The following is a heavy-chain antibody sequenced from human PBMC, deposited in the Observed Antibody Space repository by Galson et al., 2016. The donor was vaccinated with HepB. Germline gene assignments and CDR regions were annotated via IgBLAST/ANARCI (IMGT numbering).Heavy chain of an antibody. CDR1: GDSITRISYY. J-gene: IGHJ5*02. CDR2: VYHSGTT. Sequence: SETLSLTCSVSGDSITRISYYWGWVRQPPGKGLEWIGHVYHSGTTYYNPSLRGRVTMSIDTSKSEFSLNVTSVTAADTAIYFCARRRPLPYHWFDPWGQGILVTVSS. CDR3: ARRRPLPYHWFDP. V-gene: IGHV4-39*01.